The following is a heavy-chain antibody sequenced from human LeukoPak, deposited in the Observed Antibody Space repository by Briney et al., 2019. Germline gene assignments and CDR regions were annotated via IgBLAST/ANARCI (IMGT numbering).Heavy chain of an antibody. CDR1: GGSISSYY. J-gene: IGHJ6*02. CDR2: IYASGST. Sequence: PSETLSLTCTVSGGSISSYYWSWIRQPAGKGPEWIGRIYASGSTNYNPSLKSRVTMSVDTSKNQFSLKLSSVTAADTAVYYCARDFGMHSGYLQTIFYYYGMDVWGQGTTVTVSS. V-gene: IGHV4-4*07. D-gene: IGHD5-12*01. CDR3: ARDFGMHSGYLQTIFYYYGMDV.